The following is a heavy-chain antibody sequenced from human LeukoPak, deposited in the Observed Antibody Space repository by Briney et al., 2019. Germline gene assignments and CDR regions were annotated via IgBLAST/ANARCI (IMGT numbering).Heavy chain of an antibody. CDR1: GFTFSSSA. CDR3: AKAGSIRFDY. CDR2: SSGNGGGT. D-gene: IGHD1-26*01. V-gene: IGHV3-23*01. J-gene: IGHJ4*02. Sequence: PGGSLRLSCAASGFTFSSSAMSWVRQAPGKGLEWVSGSSGNGGGTYYADSVKGRFTISRDNAKNTLYLQMNSLRAEDTAVYYCAKAGSIRFDYWGQGTLVTVSS.